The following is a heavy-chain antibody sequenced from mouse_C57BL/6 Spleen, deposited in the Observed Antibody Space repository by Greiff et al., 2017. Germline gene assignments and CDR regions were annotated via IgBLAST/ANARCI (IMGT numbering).Heavy chain of an antibody. J-gene: IGHJ2*01. D-gene: IGHD2-5*01. CDR1: GYTFTEYT. CDR3: ARHEELYSNYPYYFDY. CDR2: FYPGSGSI. V-gene: IGHV1-62-2*01. Sequence: VQLQQSGAELVKPGASVKLSCKASGYTFTEYTIHWVKQRSGQGLEWIGWFYPGSGSIKYNEKFKDKATLTADKSSSTVYMELSRLTSEDSAVYFCARHEELYSNYPYYFDYWGQGTTLTVSS.